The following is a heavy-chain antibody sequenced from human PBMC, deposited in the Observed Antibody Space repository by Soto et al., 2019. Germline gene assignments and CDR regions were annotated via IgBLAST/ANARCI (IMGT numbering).Heavy chain of an antibody. CDR2: TSYTGNT. V-gene: IGHV4-59*02. D-gene: IGHD4-17*01. CDR1: GGSGTSHH. CDR3: AIDNDYGGNQH. J-gene: IGHJ1*01. Sequence: SETLSLTCFVSGGSGTSHHWSWSRQFPVQGLEWXAYTSYTGNTNYNPSLQSRVTISLDTSKNQLSLKLTSMTAADTAEYXCAIDNDYGGNQHWGQGTLGTVSS.